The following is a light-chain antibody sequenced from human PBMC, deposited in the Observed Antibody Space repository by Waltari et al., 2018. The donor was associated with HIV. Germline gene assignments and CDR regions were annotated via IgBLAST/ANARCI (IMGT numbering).Light chain of an antibody. J-gene: IGKJ1*01. CDR2: DVS. CDR3: QQFSSYPWT. V-gene: IGKV1-13*02. CDR1: QGIRSA. Sequence: AIQLTQSPSPLSASIGDTVTITCRASQGIRSALAWYQQRPGNPPRLLIYDVSRLQNGVPSRFSGTGYGTDFTLTINSVQPEDLATYYCQQFSSYPWTFGQGTKVDLK.